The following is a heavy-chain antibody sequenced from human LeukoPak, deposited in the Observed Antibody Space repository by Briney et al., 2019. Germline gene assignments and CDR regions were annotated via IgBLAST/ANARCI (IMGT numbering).Heavy chain of an antibody. V-gene: IGHV3-74*01. D-gene: IGHD2-2*01. CDR3: ATSSSDY. CDR2: INSDGSNT. Sequence: GGALRLSCAASGFTFRSYWMHWVRQAPGKGLVWVSRINSDGSNTNYADSVKGRFTVSRDNAKNTLYLQMNSLRAEDTAVYYCATSSSDYWGQGTLVTVSS. J-gene: IGHJ4*02. CDR1: GFTFRSYW.